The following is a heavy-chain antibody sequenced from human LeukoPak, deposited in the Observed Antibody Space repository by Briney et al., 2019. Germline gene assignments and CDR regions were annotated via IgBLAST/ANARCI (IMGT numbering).Heavy chain of an antibody. CDR1: GYTFTSYY. CDR2: INPSGGST. J-gene: IGHJ6*02. D-gene: IGHD6-19*01. V-gene: IGHV1-46*01. CDR3: ARDVPYSSGWSYYYYYGMDV. Sequence: ASVKVSCKASGYTFTSYYMHWVPQAPGQGLEWMGIINPSGGSTSYAQKFQGRVTMTRDTSTSTVYMELSSLRSEDTAVYYCARDVPYSSGWSYYYYYGMDVWGQGTTVTVSS.